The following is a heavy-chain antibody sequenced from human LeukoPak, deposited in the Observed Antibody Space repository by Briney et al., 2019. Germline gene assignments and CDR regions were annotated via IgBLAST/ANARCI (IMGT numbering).Heavy chain of an antibody. D-gene: IGHD1-26*01. CDR1: GFTFSSYW. Sequence: PGGSLRLSCAASGFTFSSYWMHWVRQAPGKGLVWISRINSDGSSTNYADSVKGRFTISRDNAKNTLYLQMNSLRAEDTAVYYCAMEGYSGNYPAYWGQGTLVTVSS. V-gene: IGHV3-74*01. CDR2: INSDGSST. CDR3: AMEGYSGNYPAY. J-gene: IGHJ4*02.